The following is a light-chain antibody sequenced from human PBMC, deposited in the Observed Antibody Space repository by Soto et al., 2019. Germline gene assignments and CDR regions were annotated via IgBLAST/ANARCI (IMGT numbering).Light chain of an antibody. J-gene: IGLJ1*01. Sequence: QSVLTQPPSASGTPGQRVTISCSGSSSNIGSNPVNWYQQLPGTAPKLLIYSNNQRPSGVPDRFSGSKSGTSASPAISGLQSDDEADYYCAAWDGSLNRYVFGTGTKLTVL. CDR3: AAWDGSLNRYV. CDR1: SSNIGSNP. V-gene: IGLV1-44*01. CDR2: SNN.